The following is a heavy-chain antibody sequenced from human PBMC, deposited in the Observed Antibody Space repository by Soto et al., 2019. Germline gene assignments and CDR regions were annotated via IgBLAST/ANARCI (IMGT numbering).Heavy chain of an antibody. V-gene: IGHV4-59*01. CDR3: ARGDWRWLQYQAFDI. J-gene: IGHJ3*02. Sequence: SEILSLTCTVSGGSISSYYWRWIRQPPGKGLEWIGYIYYSGSTNYNPSLKSRVTISVDTSKNQFSLKLSSVTAADTAVYYCARGDWRWLQYQAFDIWGQGTMVNVSS. CDR1: GGSISSYY. D-gene: IGHD5-12*01. CDR2: IYYSGST.